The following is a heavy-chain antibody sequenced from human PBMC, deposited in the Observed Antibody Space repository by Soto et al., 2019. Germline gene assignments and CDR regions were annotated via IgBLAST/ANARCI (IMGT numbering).Heavy chain of an antibody. V-gene: IGHV3-23*01. CDR3: AKGIRIVVVTAAFAY. D-gene: IGHD2-21*02. J-gene: IGHJ4*02. CDR2: ISGSGGST. CDR1: GFTFSSYA. Sequence: GGSLRLSCAASGFTFSSYAMSWVRQAPGKGLEWVSAISGSGGSTYYADSVKGRFTISRDNSKNTLYLQMNSLRAEDTVVYYCAKGIRIVVVTAAFAYWGQGTLVTVSS.